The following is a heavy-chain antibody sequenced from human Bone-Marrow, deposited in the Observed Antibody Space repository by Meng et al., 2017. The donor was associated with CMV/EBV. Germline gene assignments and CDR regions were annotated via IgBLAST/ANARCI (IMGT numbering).Heavy chain of an antibody. D-gene: IGHD3-22*01. CDR3: AKDGHYDSSGYLDY. J-gene: IGHJ4*02. V-gene: IGHV3-11*01. Sequence: GESLKISCAASGFTFSDYYMSWIRQAPGKGLEWVSYISSSGSTIYYADSVKGRFTISRDNAKNSLYLQMNSLRAEDTAVYYCAKDGHYDSSGYLDYWGQGTLVTVSS. CDR2: ISSSGSTI. CDR1: GFTFSDYY.